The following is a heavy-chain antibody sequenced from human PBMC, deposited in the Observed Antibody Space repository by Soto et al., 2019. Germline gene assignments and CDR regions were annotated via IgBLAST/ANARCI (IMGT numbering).Heavy chain of an antibody. Sequence: QVTLKESGPVLVKPTETLTLTCTVSGFSLSNARMGVSWIRQPPGKALEWLAHIFSNDEKSYSTSLKSRLTTSKDTSKSQVVLTMTNMDPVDTATYYCARIPTDCISTSCYRGYFDYWGQGTLVTVSS. CDR3: ARIPTDCISTSCYRGYFDY. CDR1: GFSLSNARMG. CDR2: IFSNDEK. V-gene: IGHV2-26*01. D-gene: IGHD2-2*01. J-gene: IGHJ4*02.